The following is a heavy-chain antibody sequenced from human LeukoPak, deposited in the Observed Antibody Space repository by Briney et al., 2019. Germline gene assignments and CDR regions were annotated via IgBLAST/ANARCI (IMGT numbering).Heavy chain of an antibody. CDR2: INWNGGIT. D-gene: IGHD1-26*01. V-gene: IGHV3-20*04. Sequence: GGSLRLSCAASRFIFSTYWMHWVRQAPGKGVEWVAGINWNGGITGYADSVKGRFTISRDNAKNSLYLQMNSLRVEDTALYYCARKGLGGELGGFDYWGQGTLVTVSS. CDR1: RFIFSTYW. J-gene: IGHJ4*02. CDR3: ARKGLGGELGGFDY.